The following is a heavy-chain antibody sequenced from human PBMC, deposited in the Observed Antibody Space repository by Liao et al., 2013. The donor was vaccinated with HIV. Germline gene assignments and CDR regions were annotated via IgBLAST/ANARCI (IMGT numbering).Heavy chain of an antibody. J-gene: IGHJ3*02. CDR2: IYHSGST. CDR1: GGSISSGGYS. Sequence: QVQLQQWGAGLLKPSETLSLTCAVSGGSISSGGYSWSWIRQPPGKGLEWIGYIYHSGSTYYNPSLKSRVTISVDRSKNQFSLKLSSVTAADTAVYYCVRQWLDGGAFDIWGQGTMVTVSS. D-gene: IGHD6-19*01. V-gene: IGHV4-30-2*01. CDR3: VRQWLDGGAFDI.